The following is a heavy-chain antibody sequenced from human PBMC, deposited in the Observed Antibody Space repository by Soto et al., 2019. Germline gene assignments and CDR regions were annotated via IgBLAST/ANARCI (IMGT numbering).Heavy chain of an antibody. D-gene: IGHD5-12*01. CDR2: INHSGST. Sequence: QVQLQQWGAGLLKPSETLSLTCAVYGGSFSGYYWSWIRQPPGKGLEWIGEINHSGSTNYNPSLKSRVTISVDTSKNQFSLKLSSVTAADTAVYYCARGVRLQFLLRPLEYLQHWGQGTLVTVSS. CDR1: GGSFSGYY. V-gene: IGHV4-34*01. J-gene: IGHJ1*01. CDR3: ARGVRLQFLLRPLEYLQH.